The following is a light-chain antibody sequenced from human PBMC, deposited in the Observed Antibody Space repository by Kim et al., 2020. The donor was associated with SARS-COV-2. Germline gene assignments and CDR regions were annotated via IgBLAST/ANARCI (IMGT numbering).Light chain of an antibody. Sequence: ALGQAAEITCLGGSVRSFYASWYQIKRGPAPVLFLYAKNNRPSRIPDRFSSSSSGNTASMTITGAQAEEETDYYCSSRDSSGKSYVFGTGTQLTVL. J-gene: IGLJ1*01. CDR3: SSRDSSGKSYV. V-gene: IGLV3-19*01. CDR2: AKN. CDR1: SVRSFY.